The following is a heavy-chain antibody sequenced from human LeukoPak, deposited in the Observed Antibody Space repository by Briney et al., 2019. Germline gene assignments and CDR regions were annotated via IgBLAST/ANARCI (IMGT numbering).Heavy chain of an antibody. J-gene: IGHJ6*03. CDR2: INHSGST. D-gene: IGHD3-3*01. Sequence: PSETLSLTCAVYGGSFSGYYWSWIRQPPGKGLEWIGEINHSGSTNYNPSLKSRVTISVDTSKNQFSLKLSSVTAADTAVYYCATGTNYDFWSGQYYYYMDVWGKGTTVTVSS. CDR3: ATGTNYDFWSGQYYYYMDV. V-gene: IGHV4-34*01. CDR1: GGSFSGYY.